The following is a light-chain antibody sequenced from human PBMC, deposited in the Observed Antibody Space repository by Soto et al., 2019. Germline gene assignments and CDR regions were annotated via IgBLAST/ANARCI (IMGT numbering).Light chain of an antibody. J-gene: IGLJ1*01. CDR1: SSDVGGYKY. V-gene: IGLV2-14*01. CDR2: EVS. Sequence: QSALTQPASVPGSPGQSITISCTGTSSDVGGYKYVSWYQQHPGKAPKLMIYEVSNRPSGVSNRFSGSKSGNTASLTISGLQAEDEADYYCSSYTSSSTLPYVFGTGTKLTVL. CDR3: SSYTSSSTLPYV.